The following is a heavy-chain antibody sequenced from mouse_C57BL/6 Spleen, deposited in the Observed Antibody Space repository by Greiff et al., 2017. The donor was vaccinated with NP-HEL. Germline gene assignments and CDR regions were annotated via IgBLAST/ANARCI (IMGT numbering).Heavy chain of an antibody. J-gene: IGHJ2*01. Sequence: EVQLQQSGPELVKPGDSVKISCKASGYSFTGYFMKWVMQSHGKSLEWIGRINPDNGDTFYNQKFKGKATLTVDKSSSTAHMELRSLTSADSAVYYWARDDYDGGFDYWGQGTTLTVSS. V-gene: IGHV1-20*01. CDR1: GYSFTGYF. CDR2: INPDNGDT. CDR3: ARDDYDGGFDY. D-gene: IGHD2-4*01.